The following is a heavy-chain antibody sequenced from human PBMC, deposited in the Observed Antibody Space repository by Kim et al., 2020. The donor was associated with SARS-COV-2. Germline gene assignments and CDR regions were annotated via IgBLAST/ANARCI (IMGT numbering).Heavy chain of an antibody. Sequence: GKGRFTIARNNSKNTLYLQMNSLRAEDTAVYYCAKSMGYSSSWYVGGFDYWGQGTLVTVSS. CDR3: AKSMGYSSSWYVGGFDY. J-gene: IGHJ4*02. D-gene: IGHD6-13*01. V-gene: IGHV3-23*03.